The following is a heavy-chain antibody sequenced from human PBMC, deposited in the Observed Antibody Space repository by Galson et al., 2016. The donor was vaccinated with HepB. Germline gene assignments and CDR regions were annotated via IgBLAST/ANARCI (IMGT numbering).Heavy chain of an antibody. J-gene: IGHJ3*02. Sequence: SLRLSCAASGFTFSNFAMHWVRQAPGKGLEWVAIISYDGSNEFYADSVNGRFSISRDNSKHTLYMQINSLRAEDTAVYYCARDRRGSLTGGALDMWGQGTMVTVSS. CDR3: ARDRRGSLTGGALDM. V-gene: IGHV3-30-3*01. CDR2: ISYDGSNE. CDR1: GFTFSNFA. D-gene: IGHD3-16*01.